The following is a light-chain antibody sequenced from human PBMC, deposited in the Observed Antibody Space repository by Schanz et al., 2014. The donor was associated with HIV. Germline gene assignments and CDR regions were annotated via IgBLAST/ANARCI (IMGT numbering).Light chain of an antibody. Sequence: EIVLTQPPATLSLSPGERATLSCRASQSVSSYLAWYQQKPGQAPRLLIYDASNRATGIPARFSGSGSGTDFTLTITGLEPEEFALYYCQQRSNWPPLTFGGGTKVEIK. CDR2: DAS. CDR3: QQRSNWPPLT. V-gene: IGKV3-11*01. J-gene: IGKJ4*01. CDR1: QSVSSY.